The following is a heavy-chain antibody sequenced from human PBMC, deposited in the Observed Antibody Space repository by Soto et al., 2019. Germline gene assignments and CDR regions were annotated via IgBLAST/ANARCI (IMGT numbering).Heavy chain of an antibody. CDR1: GFTFSNAW. Sequence: EVQLVESGGGLVKPGGSLRLSCAASGFTFSNAWMSWVRQAPGKGLEWVGRIKSKTDGGTTDYAAPVKGRFTISRDDSKNTLYLRMNSLKTEDTAVYYCTTVYSSSWYHYYYYYYMDVWGKGTTVTVSS. J-gene: IGHJ6*03. CDR3: TTVYSSSWYHYYYYYYMDV. CDR2: IKSKTDGGTT. D-gene: IGHD6-13*01. V-gene: IGHV3-15*01.